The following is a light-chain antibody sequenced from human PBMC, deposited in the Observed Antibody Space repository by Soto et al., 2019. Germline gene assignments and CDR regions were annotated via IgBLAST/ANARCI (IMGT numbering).Light chain of an antibody. Sequence: EIVLTQSPGTLSLSPGERATLSCRASQRVSSSYLAWYQQQPGQAPRLLIYGASSSATGIPDRFSGSGSGTDFTLTISRLEPEDFAVYYCQYHGSSLYTFGQGTKLEIK. CDR3: QYHGSSLYT. CDR1: QRVSSSY. J-gene: IGKJ2*01. V-gene: IGKV3-20*01. CDR2: GAS.